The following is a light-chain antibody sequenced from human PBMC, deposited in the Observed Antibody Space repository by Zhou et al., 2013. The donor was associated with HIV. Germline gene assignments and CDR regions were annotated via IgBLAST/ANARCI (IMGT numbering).Light chain of an antibody. CDR3: QQYNSWPT. CDR1: QSLSSN. CDR2: GAS. J-gene: IGKJ4*01. Sequence: EIVMTQSPATLSVSPGERATLSCRASQSLSSNVAWYQQKHGQAPRLLIYGASTRATGIPARFSGSGSGTQFTLTISSLQFEDFAVYYCQQYNSWPTFGGGTKVEIK. V-gene: IGKV3-15*01.